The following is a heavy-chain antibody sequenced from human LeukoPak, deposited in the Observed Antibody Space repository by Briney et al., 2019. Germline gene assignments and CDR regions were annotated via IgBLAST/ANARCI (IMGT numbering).Heavy chain of an antibody. Sequence: SETLSLTCTVSGGSISSYYWSWIRQPPGKGLEWIGYIYYSGSTNYNPSLKSRATISVDTSKNQFSLKLSSVTAADTAVYYCARSGSYYDWYFDLWGRGTLVTVSS. CDR3: ARSGSYYDWYFDL. CDR2: IYYSGST. D-gene: IGHD1-26*01. CDR1: GGSISSYY. V-gene: IGHV4-59*01. J-gene: IGHJ2*01.